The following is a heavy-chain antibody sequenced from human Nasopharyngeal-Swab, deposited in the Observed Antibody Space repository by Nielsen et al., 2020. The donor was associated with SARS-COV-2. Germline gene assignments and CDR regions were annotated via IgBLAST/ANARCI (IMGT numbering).Heavy chain of an antibody. CDR2: ISGDGSDI. D-gene: IGHD3-10*01. CDR1: GFTFSNYW. J-gene: IGHJ5*02. Sequence: GESLKISCAASGFTFSNYWLHWVRQAPGKGLVWVSRISGDGSDISYADSVKGRFTISRDNAKNTVYLQMNSLGAEDTAVYYCIRERQWFGDSSWGQGTLVTVSS. V-gene: IGHV3-74*01. CDR3: IRERQWFGDSS.